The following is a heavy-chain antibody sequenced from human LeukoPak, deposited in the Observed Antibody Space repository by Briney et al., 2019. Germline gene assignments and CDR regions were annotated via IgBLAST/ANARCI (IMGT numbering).Heavy chain of an antibody. V-gene: IGHV3-66*01. J-gene: IGHJ4*02. D-gene: IGHD5-12*01. CDR3: ARWVVATMFDY. Sequence: GGSLRLSCAASGFTVSTNYMNWVRQAPGKGLEWVSVIYSGGSTYYADSVKGRFTISRDNSKNTLYLQMNSLRDEDTAVYYCARWVVATMFDYWGQGTLVTVSS. CDR1: GFTVSTNY. CDR2: IYSGGST.